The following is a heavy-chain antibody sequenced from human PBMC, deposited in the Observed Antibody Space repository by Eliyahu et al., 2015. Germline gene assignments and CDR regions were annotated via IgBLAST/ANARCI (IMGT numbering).Heavy chain of an antibody. Sequence: EVQLVESGGGXVQPGGSLRXSCXASGXPXSSYAMSWVRXAPGKGLEWVSAISGSGGSTYYADSVKGRFTISRDNSKNTLYLQMNSLRAEDTAVYYCAKAWYKDEWELPDYWGQGTLVTVSS. D-gene: IGHD1-26*01. V-gene: IGHV3-23*04. CDR3: AKAWYKDEWELPDY. CDR2: ISGSGGST. CDR1: GXPXSSYA. J-gene: IGHJ4*02.